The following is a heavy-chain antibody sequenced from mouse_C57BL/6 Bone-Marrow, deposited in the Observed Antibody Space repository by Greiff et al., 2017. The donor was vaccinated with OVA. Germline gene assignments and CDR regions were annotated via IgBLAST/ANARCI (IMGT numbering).Heavy chain of an antibody. D-gene: IGHD2-4*01. CDR1: GFTFTDYY. V-gene: IGHV7-3*01. CDR3: ARLYYDYDGAWFAY. J-gene: IGHJ3*01. CDR2: IRNKANGYTT. Sequence: EVKLMASGGGLVQPGGSLSLSCAASGFTFTDYYMSWVRQPPGKALEWLGFIRNKANGYTTEYSASVKGRFTISRDNSQSILYLQMNALRAEDSATYYCARLYYDYDGAWFAYWGQGTLVTVSA.